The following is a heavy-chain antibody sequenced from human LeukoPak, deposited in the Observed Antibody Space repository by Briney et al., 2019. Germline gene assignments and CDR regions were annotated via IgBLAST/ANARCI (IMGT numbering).Heavy chain of an antibody. V-gene: IGHV3-48*03. J-gene: IGHJ4*02. D-gene: IGHD3-22*01. CDR3: ARNMGSGYYFAEGY. CDR1: GFTFSSYE. CDR2: ISSSGSTI. Sequence: GGSLRLSCAASGFTFSSYEMNWVRQAPGKGLEWVSYISSSGSTIYYADSVKGRFTISRDNAKNSLYLQMSSLRAEDTAFYYCARNMGSGYYFAEGYWGQGILVTVSS.